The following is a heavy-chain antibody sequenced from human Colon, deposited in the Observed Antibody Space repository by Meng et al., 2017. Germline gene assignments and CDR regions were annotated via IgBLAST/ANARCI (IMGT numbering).Heavy chain of an antibody. CDR1: GFSITRRNG. Sequence: VPAQRTGPGSVKPSGTLSSTCAVYGFSITRRNGWSWVRQAPGKVMEWIGQIDFSGKTDYNPSLKSRVTISLDKYMNQLFLEVYFVTAADTAIYYCARHLGWEFDYWGQGTLVTVSS. J-gene: IGHJ4*02. D-gene: IGHD6-19*01. V-gene: IGHV4-4*02. CDR3: ARHLGWEFDY. CDR2: IDFSGKT.